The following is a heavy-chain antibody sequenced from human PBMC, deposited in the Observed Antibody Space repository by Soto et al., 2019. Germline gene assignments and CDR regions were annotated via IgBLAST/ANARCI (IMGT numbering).Heavy chain of an antibody. J-gene: IGHJ4*02. CDR2: IWYDGSNK. CDR3: ARDYFSIAVADDFYY. CDR1: GFTFSSYG. V-gene: IGHV3-33*01. Sequence: PGGSLRLSCAASGFTFSSYGMHWVRQAPGKGLEWVAVIWYDGSNKYYADSVKGRFTISRDNSKNTLYLQMNSLRAEDTAVYYCARDYFSIAVADDFYYWGQGTLVTVSS. D-gene: IGHD6-19*01.